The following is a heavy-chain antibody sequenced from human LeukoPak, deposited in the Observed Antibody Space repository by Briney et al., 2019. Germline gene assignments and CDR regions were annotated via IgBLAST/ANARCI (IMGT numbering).Heavy chain of an antibody. CDR3: VRGGYQFEY. CDR2: IKEDGSEK. V-gene: IGHV3-7*01. Sequence: GKSLRLSCAASRFTFTTFSDYVMHWARQAPGKGLGWVANIKEDGSEKYYVDSVKGRFTISRDNAKNSLYLQMNSLRVEDSAVYYCVRGGYQFEYWGQGTLVTVSS. CDR1: RFTFTTFSDYV. D-gene: IGHD1-26*01. J-gene: IGHJ4*02.